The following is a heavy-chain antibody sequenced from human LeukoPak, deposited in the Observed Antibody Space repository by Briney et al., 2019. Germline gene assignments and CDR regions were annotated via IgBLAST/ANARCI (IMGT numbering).Heavy chain of an antibody. CDR1: GGPTGSITW. V-gene: IGHV4-4*02. D-gene: IGHD2-15*01. CDR3: ARAPGAALD. Sequence: SETLSLTCLASGGPTGSITWWGWVRQPPGKGLEWIGEIYHSGSTNYNPSPKSRVTISVDTSKNQFSLKLNSVTAADTAVYYCARAPGAALDWGQGTLVTVSS. CDR2: IYHSGST. J-gene: IGHJ4*02.